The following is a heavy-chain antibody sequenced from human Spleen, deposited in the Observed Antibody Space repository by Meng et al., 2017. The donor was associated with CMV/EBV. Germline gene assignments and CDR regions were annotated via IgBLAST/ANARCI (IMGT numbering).Heavy chain of an antibody. Sequence: SETLSLTCAVYGSFNGYYWSWIRQPPGGGLEWIAEINDGGTTNYNPPLESRVTISVDTSKNQFSLRLNSVTAADTAVYYCARLYYDILTGLLLHTFHVWGQGTMVTVSS. D-gene: IGHD3-9*01. CDR3: ARLYYDILTGLLLHTFHV. V-gene: IGHV4-34*01. CDR2: INDGGTT. J-gene: IGHJ3*01. CDR1: GSFNGYY.